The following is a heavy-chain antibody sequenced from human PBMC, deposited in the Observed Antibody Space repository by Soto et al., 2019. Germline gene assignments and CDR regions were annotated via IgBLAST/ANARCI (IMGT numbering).Heavy chain of an antibody. CDR2: IDYGGAT. V-gene: IGHV4-31*03. CDR1: GGSISGGGFF. J-gene: IGHJ5*02. CDR3: ARGGIGARTNWFDP. Sequence: QVQLQESGPGLVKPSEALSLTCTVSGGSISGGGFFWPWSRQSPGRGLEWIGYIDYGGATYYNPSLKRRLTISVYTSQNQFSLKLTSVTAAATAVYYCARGGIGARTNWFDPWGQGTLVTVSS. D-gene: IGHD2-15*01.